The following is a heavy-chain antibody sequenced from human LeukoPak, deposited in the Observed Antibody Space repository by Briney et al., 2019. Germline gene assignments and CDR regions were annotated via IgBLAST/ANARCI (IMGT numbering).Heavy chain of an antibody. CDR3: ARSQGDMDV. CDR1: GDSVSSNIAA. J-gene: IGHJ6*03. CDR2: THYSSRWYN. D-gene: IGHD1-26*01. V-gene: IGHV6-1*01. Sequence: SQTLSLTCAISGDSVSSNIAAWNWIRQSPTRGLEWLGRTHYSSRWYNDYAVSVKSRITIYADTSKNQFSLQLNSVTPEDTAVDYCARSQGDMDVWGKGTSVTVAS.